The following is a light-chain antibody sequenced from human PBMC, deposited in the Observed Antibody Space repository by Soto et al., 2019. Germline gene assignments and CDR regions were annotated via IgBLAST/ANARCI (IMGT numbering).Light chain of an antibody. Sequence: QSALTQPASVSGSPGQSITIYCTGTSSDVGSHILVSWYQQHPGKAPKLMIYEGSKRPSGVSNRFSGSKSGNTASLTISGLQAEDEADYYCCSYAGSSTFVVFGGGTKLTVL. CDR1: SSDVGSHIL. J-gene: IGLJ2*01. CDR3: CSYAGSSTFVV. V-gene: IGLV2-23*03. CDR2: EGS.